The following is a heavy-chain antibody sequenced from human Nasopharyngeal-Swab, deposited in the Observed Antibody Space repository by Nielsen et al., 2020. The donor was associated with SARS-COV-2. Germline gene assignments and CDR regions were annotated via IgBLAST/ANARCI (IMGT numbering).Heavy chain of an antibody. Sequence: PGKGLEWIGYIYYSGSTYYNPSLKSRVTISVDTSKNQFSLKLSSVTAADTAVYYCARVEGGFYRPYYYGMDVWGQGTTVTVSS. D-gene: IGHD3-16*01. CDR2: IYYSGST. J-gene: IGHJ6*02. V-gene: IGHV4-59*13. CDR3: ARVEGGFYRPYYYGMDV.